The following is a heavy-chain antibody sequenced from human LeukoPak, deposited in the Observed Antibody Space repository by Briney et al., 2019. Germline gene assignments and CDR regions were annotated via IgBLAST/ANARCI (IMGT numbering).Heavy chain of an antibody. CDR3: ARGPPTAQYFQH. CDR2: INPSGGST. D-gene: IGHD1-1*01. J-gene: IGHJ1*01. CDR1: GYTFTSYY. V-gene: IGHV1-46*01. Sequence: GASVKVSCKASGYTFTSYYMHWVRQAPGQGLEWMGIINPSGGSTSYAHKSQGRVTMTWDTSTSTLYMELSSLRSEDTAVYYCARGPPTAQYFQHWGQGTLVTVSS.